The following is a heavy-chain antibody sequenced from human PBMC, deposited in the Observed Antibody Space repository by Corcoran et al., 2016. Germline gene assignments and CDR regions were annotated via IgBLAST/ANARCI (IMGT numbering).Heavy chain of an antibody. CDR2: IYWNDDK. Sequence: QITLKESGPTLVKPTQTLTLTCTFSGFSLSTSGVGVGWIRQPPGKALEWLALIYWNDDKHYSPSLKSRLTITKDTSKNQVVLTMTTMDPVDTATYYCAHSSNPPDDSSGFRKRLLDRNGPPYYVDYWGQGTLVTVSS. J-gene: IGHJ4*02. D-gene: IGHD3-22*01. CDR3: AHSSNPPDDSSGFRKRLLDRNGPPYYVDY. V-gene: IGHV2-5*01. CDR1: GFSLSTSGVG.